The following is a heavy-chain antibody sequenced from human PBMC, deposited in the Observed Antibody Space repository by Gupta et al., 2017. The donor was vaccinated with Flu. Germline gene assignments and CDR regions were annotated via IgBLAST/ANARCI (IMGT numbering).Heavy chain of an antibody. J-gene: IGHJ4*02. CDR1: SSY. Sequence: SSYLQWVRQAPGKGLVWVSRINPDGSSTTYAESVKGRFTISRDNAKNTLYLQMNSLGDDDTAVYYCATVTSGCWGQGTMVTV. V-gene: IGHV3-74*03. CDR3: ATVTSGC. CDR2: INPDGSST. D-gene: IGHD4-17*01.